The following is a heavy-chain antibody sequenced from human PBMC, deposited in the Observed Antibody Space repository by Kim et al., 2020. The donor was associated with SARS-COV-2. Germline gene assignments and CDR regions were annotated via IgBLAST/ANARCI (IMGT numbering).Heavy chain of an antibody. Sequence: AAPVEAKFTISRDDSKTTLYLQMNSLKTEDTAVYYCTTDPSVVATLAFDIWGQGTMLTVSS. V-gene: IGHV3-15*01. J-gene: IGHJ3*02. D-gene: IGHD1-26*01. CDR3: TTDPSVVATLAFDI.